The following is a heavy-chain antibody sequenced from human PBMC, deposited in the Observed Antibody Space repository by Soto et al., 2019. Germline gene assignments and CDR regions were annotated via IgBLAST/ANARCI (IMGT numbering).Heavy chain of an antibody. CDR1: GFTFSSYG. D-gene: IGHD2-21*02. V-gene: IGHV3-33*01. Sequence: QVQLVESGGGVVQPGRSLRLSCAASGFTFSSYGMHWVRQAPGKGLEWVAVIWYDGSNKYYADSVKGRFTISRDNSKNTLYLKMNSLGAEDTAVYYWARDVAVCGGDCYGAFDIWGQGTMVTVSS. CDR3: ARDVAVCGGDCYGAFDI. J-gene: IGHJ3*02. CDR2: IWYDGSNK.